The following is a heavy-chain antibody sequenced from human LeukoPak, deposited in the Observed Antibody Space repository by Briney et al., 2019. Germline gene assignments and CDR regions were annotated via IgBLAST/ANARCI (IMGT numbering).Heavy chain of an antibody. V-gene: IGHV4-4*07. CDR1: GGSISSYY. D-gene: IGHD6-13*01. Sequence: PSETLSLTCTVSGGSISSYYWSWIRQPAGKGLEWIGRIYTSGSTNYNPSLKSRVTMSVETSKNQFSLKLSSVTAADTAVYYCARDVSGYSSSWYGSPNWFDPWGQGTLVTVSS. CDR3: ARDVSGYSSSWYGSPNWFDP. J-gene: IGHJ5*02. CDR2: IYTSGST.